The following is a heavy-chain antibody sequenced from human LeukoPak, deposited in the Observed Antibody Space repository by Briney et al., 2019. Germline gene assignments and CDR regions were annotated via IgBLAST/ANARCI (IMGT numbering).Heavy chain of an antibody. CDR1: GGTFSSYA. CDR3: ARPSDSSGSDAFDI. Sequence: SVKVSCKASGGTFSSYAISWVRQAPGQGLEWMGGIIPIFGTANYAQKFQGGVTITTDESTSTAYMELSSLRSEDTAVYYCARPSDSSGSDAFDIWGQGTMVTVSS. D-gene: IGHD3-22*01. J-gene: IGHJ3*02. V-gene: IGHV1-69*05. CDR2: IIPIFGTA.